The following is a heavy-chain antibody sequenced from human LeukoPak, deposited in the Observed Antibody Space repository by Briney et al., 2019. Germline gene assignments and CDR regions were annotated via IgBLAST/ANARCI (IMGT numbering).Heavy chain of an antibody. CDR3: ARGTTVTTPYYFDY. V-gene: IGHV4-34*01. Sequence: SETLSLTCAVYGGSFRGYYWSWIRQPPGKGLEWIGEINHSGSTNYNPSLKSRVTISVDTSKNQFSLKLSSVTAADTAVYYCARGTTVTTPYYFDYWGQGTLVTVSS. D-gene: IGHD4-17*01. J-gene: IGHJ4*02. CDR1: GGSFRGYY. CDR2: INHSGST.